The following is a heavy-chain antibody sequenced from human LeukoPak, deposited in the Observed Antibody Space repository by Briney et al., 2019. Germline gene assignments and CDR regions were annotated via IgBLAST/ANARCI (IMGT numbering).Heavy chain of an antibody. V-gene: IGHV3-23*01. Sequence: GGSLRLSCAASGFTFSSYAMSWVRQAPGKGLEWVSAISGSGGSTYYADSVKGRFTISRDNSKNTLYLQMNSLRAEDTAVYYCARDKSRRNYYDSSGYSYPPYFDYWGQGTLVTVSS. J-gene: IGHJ4*02. CDR3: ARDKSRRNYYDSSGYSYPPYFDY. CDR1: GFTFSSYA. CDR2: ISGSGGST. D-gene: IGHD3-22*01.